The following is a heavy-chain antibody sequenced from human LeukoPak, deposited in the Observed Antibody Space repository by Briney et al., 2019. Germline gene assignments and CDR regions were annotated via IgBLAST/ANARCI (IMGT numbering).Heavy chain of an antibody. CDR3: AWTAAFGGTTVTGYFDY. CDR2: IYYSGST. CDR1: GGSISSSSYY. D-gene: IGHD4-11*01. Sequence: TSETLSLTCTVSGGSISSSSYYWGWIRQPPGKGLEWIGSIYYSGSTYYNPSLKSRVTISVDTSKNQFSLKLSSVTAADTAVYYCAWTAAFGGTTVTGYFDYWGQGTLVTVSS. V-gene: IGHV4-39*07. J-gene: IGHJ4*02.